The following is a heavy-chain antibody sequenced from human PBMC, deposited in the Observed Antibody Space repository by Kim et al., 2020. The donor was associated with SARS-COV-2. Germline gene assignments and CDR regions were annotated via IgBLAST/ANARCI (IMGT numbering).Heavy chain of an antibody. CDR1: GGSFSGYY. CDR3: ARDSIAAAEHAFDI. V-gene: IGHV4-34*01. J-gene: IGHJ3*02. Sequence: SETLSLTCAVYGGSFSGYYWSWIRQPPGKGLEWIGEINHSGSTNYNPSLKSRVTISVDTSKNQFSLKLSSVTAADTAVYYCARDSIAAAEHAFDIWGQGTMVTVSS. D-gene: IGHD6-13*01. CDR2: INHSGST.